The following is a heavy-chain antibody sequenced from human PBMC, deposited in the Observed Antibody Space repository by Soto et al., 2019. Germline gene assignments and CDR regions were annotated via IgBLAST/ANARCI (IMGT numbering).Heavy chain of an antibody. CDR3: ARDILGGSYDFCH. D-gene: IGHD3-3*01. Sequence: PGGSLRLSCAASGFSVRNIYMTWVRPAPGKGLEWVSVISSDGNTYYADSVKGRFTISRDNSKNTLYLEMNSLRVGDMAVYYCARDILGGSYDFCHGGQGTLVTVSS. CDR2: ISSDGNT. V-gene: IGHV3-66*01. CDR1: GFSVRNIY. J-gene: IGHJ4*02.